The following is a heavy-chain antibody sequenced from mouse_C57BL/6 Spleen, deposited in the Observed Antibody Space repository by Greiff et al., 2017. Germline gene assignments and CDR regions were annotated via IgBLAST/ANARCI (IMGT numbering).Heavy chain of an antibody. CDR3: ARMGIIYYDYDEEYFDV. Sequence: EVQLVESGGDLVKPGGSLKLSCAASGFTFSSYGMSWVRQTPDKRLEWVATISSGGSYTYYPDSVKGRFTISRDNAKNTLYLQMSSLKSEDTAMYYCARMGIIYYDYDEEYFDVWGTGTTVTVSS. CDR1: GFTFSSYG. CDR2: ISSGGSYT. V-gene: IGHV5-6*01. D-gene: IGHD2-4*01. J-gene: IGHJ1*03.